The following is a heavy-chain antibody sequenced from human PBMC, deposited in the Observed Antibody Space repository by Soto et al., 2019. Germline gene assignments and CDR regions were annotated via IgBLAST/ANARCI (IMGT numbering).Heavy chain of an antibody. J-gene: IGHJ6*02. V-gene: IGHV1-69*12. CDR3: ARSLTGTYYYYGMDV. D-gene: IGHD1-20*01. Sequence: QVQLVQSGAEVKKPGSSVKVSCKASGGTFSSYAINWVRQAPGQGLEWMGGIIPIFGTADYAQKFQGRVTITADEATSTAYMELSSLRSEDTAVYYCARSLTGTYYYYGMDVWGQGTTVTVSS. CDR1: GGTFSSYA. CDR2: IIPIFGTA.